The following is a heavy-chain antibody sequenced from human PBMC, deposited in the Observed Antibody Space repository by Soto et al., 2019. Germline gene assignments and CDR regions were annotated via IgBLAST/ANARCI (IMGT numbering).Heavy chain of an antibody. J-gene: IGHJ6*02. CDR2: IYYSGST. CDR3: ARDLPYYGMDV. Sequence: QVQLQESGPGLVKPSETLSLTCTVSGGSVSSGSYYWSWIRQPPGKGLEWIGYIYYSGSTNYNPSLKSRVTISVDTSKNQCSLKLSSVTAADTAVYYCARDLPYYGMDVWGQGTTVTVSS. V-gene: IGHV4-61*01. CDR1: GGSVSSGSYY.